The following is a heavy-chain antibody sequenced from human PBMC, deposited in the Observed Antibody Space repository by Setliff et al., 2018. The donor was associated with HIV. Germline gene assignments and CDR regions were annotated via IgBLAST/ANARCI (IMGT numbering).Heavy chain of an antibody. V-gene: IGHV4-31*03. D-gene: IGHD3-10*01. CDR3: ARDSPLGSGSYYTNWFDP. Sequence: PSETLSLTCTVSGGSISSGGYFWSWIRQLPGKGLEWIGYIYYSGSTYYNPSLKSRVTISVDTSKNQFSLKLSSVTAADTAVYYCARDSPLGSGSYYTNWFDPWGQGTLVTVSS. CDR1: GGSISSGGYF. CDR2: IYYSGST. J-gene: IGHJ5*02.